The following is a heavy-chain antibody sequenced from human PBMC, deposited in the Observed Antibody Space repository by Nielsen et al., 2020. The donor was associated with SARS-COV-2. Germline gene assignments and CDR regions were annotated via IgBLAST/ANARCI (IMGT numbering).Heavy chain of an antibody. CDR3: AKAGYSGYVWKRGWYFDL. CDR1: GFTFDDYA. J-gene: IGHJ2*01. D-gene: IGHD5-12*01. CDR2: ISWNSGSI. V-gene: IGHV3-9*01. Sequence: SLKISCAASGFTFDDYAMHWVRQAPGKGLEWVSGISWNSGSIGYADSVKGRFTISRDNAKNSLYLQMNSLRAEDTALYYCAKAGYSGYVWKRGWYFDLWGHGTLVTVSS.